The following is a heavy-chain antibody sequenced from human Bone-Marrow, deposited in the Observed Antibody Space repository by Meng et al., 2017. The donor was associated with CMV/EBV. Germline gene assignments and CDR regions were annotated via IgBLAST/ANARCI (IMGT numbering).Heavy chain of an antibody. Sequence: GESLKISCAASGFTFTNFAIHWVRQAPGKGLEWVALISWDGTNKYYADSVRGRFTISRDNSKNTLYLQMNSLRAEDTAVYYCARDGLRRYQPEYHYYGLDVWGQGTTVTVSS. J-gene: IGHJ6*02. V-gene: IGHV3-30-3*01. CDR3: ARDGLRRYQPEYHYYGLDV. CDR2: ISWDGTNK. D-gene: IGHD2-2*01. CDR1: GFTFTNFA.